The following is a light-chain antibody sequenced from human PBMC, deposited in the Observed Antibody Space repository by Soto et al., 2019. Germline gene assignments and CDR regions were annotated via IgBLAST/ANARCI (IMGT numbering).Light chain of an antibody. CDR1: QSVRSN. V-gene: IGKV3-15*01. J-gene: IGKJ1*01. Sequence: EIVLTQSPATLSVSPGERATLSCRASQSVRSNLAWYQQKPGQAPRLLIYGASTRATGIPARFSGSGSGTEFTLTISSLQSEDFAVYYCQQSNDWWTFGQGTKVDIK. CDR2: GAS. CDR3: QQSNDWWT.